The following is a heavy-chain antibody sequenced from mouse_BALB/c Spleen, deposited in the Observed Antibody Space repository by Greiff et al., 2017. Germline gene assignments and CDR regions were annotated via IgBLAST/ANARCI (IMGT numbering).Heavy chain of an antibody. CDR1: GYTFTDYN. J-gene: IGHJ3*01. CDR2: INPNNGGT. Sequence: SGPELVKPGASVKIPCKASGYTFTDYNMDWVKQSHGKSLEWIGDINPNNGGTIYNQKFKGKATLTVDKSSSTAYMELRSLTSEDTAVYYCARGLLSRFAYWGQGTLVTVSA. CDR3: ARGLLSRFAY. D-gene: IGHD2-3*01. V-gene: IGHV1-18*01.